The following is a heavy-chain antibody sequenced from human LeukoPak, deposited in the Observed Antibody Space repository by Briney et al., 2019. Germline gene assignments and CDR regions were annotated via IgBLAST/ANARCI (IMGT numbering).Heavy chain of an antibody. J-gene: IGHJ5*02. Sequence: SETLSLTCTVSGGSISSGGYYWSWIRQPPGKGLEWIGYIYHSGSTYYNPSLKSRVTISVDRSKNQFSLKLSSVTAADTAVYYCASKDSSGWFEEAWGQGTLVTVSS. V-gene: IGHV4-30-2*01. CDR2: IYHSGST. CDR3: ASKDSSGWFEEA. D-gene: IGHD6-19*01. CDR1: GGSISSGGYY.